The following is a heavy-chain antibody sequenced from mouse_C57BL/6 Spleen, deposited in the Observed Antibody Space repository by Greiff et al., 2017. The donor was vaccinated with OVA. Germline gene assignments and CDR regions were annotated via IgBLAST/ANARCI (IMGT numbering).Heavy chain of an antibody. CDR2: INPNNGGT. J-gene: IGHJ3*01. CDR1: GYTFTDYY. Sequence: EVQLQQSGPELVKPGASVKISCKASGYTFTDYYMNWVKQSHGKSLEWIGDINPNNGGTSYNQKFKGKATLTVDKSSSTAYMELRSLTSEDSAVYYCAREGYGSSYGAYWGQGTLVTVSA. CDR3: AREGYGSSYGAY. V-gene: IGHV1-26*01. D-gene: IGHD1-1*01.